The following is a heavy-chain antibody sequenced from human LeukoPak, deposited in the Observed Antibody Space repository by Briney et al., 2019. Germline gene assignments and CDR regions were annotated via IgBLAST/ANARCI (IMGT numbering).Heavy chain of an antibody. Sequence: GGSLRLSCAASGFTFSSYGMHWVRQAPGKGLEWVANIKQDGSEKYYVDSVKGRFTISRDNAKNSLYLQMNSLRAEDTAVYFCARERGHYYMDVWGNGTTVTVSS. CDR3: ARERGHYYMDV. J-gene: IGHJ6*03. V-gene: IGHV3-7*01. CDR2: IKQDGSEK. CDR1: GFTFSSYG.